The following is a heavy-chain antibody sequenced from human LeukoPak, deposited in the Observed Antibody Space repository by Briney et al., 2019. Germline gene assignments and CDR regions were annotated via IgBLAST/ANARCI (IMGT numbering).Heavy chain of an antibody. CDR2: MNPNSGNT. D-gene: IGHD4-17*01. Sequence: ASVKVSCKASGYTFTSYDINWVRQATGQGLEWMGWMNPNSGNTGYAQKFQGRVTMTRNTSISTAYMELSSLRSEDTAVYYCARGHHGDYVFDYWGQGTLVTVSS. V-gene: IGHV1-8*01. CDR3: ARGHHGDYVFDY. J-gene: IGHJ4*02. CDR1: GYTFTSYD.